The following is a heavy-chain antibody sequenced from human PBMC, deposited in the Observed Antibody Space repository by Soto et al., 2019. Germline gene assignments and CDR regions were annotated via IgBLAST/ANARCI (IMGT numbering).Heavy chain of an antibody. D-gene: IGHD2-2*01. Sequence: SETLSLTGTVSGGPSSIYYWTWIRQPPGKGLEWIGYIYYTGSTDYNPSLKSRVTMSIDTHKNQFSLNLSSVTAADTAVYYCARAFGSTMPSLVWGQGTLVTVSS. J-gene: IGHJ4*02. CDR2: IYYTGST. CDR1: GGPSSIYY. CDR3: ARAFGSTMPSLV. V-gene: IGHV4-59*01.